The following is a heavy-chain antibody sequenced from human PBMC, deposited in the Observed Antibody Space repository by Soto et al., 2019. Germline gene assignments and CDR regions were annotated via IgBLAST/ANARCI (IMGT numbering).Heavy chain of an antibody. CDR3: ARHNYGSGSTYFDY. D-gene: IGHD3-10*01. Sequence: PSETLSLTCTVSGFSISSYYWSWIRQPPGKGLEWIGDIYYSGSTNYNPSLKSRVTISVDTSKTQFSLKLNSMTAADTAVYYCARHNYGSGSTYFDYWGQGTLVTVSS. CDR1: GFSISSYY. CDR2: IYYSGST. V-gene: IGHV4-59*08. J-gene: IGHJ4*02.